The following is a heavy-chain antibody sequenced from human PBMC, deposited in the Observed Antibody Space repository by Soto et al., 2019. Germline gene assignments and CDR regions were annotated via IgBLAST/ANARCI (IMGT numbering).Heavy chain of an antibody. J-gene: IGHJ6*03. CDR1: GFTFSDYY. Sequence: QVQLVESGGGLVKPGGSLRLSCAASGFTFSDYYMSWIRQAPGKGLEWVSHISSSGSTIYYADSVKGRFTISRDNATNSLYLQMNSLRAEDTAVYYCARDRLVVLPASRSFSYYMDVWGKGTTVTVSS. CDR2: ISSSGSTI. V-gene: IGHV3-11*01. CDR3: ARDRLVVLPASRSFSYYMDV. D-gene: IGHD2-2*01.